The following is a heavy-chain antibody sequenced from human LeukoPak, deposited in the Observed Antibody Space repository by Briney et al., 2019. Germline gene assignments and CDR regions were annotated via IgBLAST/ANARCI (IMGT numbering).Heavy chain of an antibody. CDR2: ISGSDGST. CDR3: ARILEGYYYFGLDV. D-gene: IGHD3/OR15-3a*01. V-gene: IGHV3-23*01. J-gene: IGHJ6*02. CDR1: GFTFRSYA. Sequence: PGGSLRLSCAASGFTFRSYAMSWVRQAPGKGLEWVSVISGSDGSTYYADSVKGRFTISRDNGKKTVFLQMNSLSAEDTAVYYCARILEGYYYFGLDVWGQGTTVIVSS.